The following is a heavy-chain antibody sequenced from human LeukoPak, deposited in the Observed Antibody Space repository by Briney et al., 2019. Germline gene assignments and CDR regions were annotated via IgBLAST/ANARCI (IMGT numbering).Heavy chain of an antibody. Sequence: GGSLRLSCAASGFTLSSYAMSWVRQAPGKGLEWVSDISDTGNTYHADSVKGRFTISRDSSKNTLFLQTNRLRPEDAAVYYCAKSPVTTCRGAFCYPFDYWGLGTLVTVSS. V-gene: IGHV3-23*01. CDR2: ISDTGNT. CDR1: GFTLSSYA. CDR3: AKSPVTTCRGAFCYPFDY. J-gene: IGHJ4*02. D-gene: IGHD2-15*01.